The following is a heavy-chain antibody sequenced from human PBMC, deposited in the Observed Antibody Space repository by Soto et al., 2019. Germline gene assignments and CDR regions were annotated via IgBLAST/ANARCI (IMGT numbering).Heavy chain of an antibody. CDR1: GGTFSSYA. V-gene: IGHV1-69*01. D-gene: IGHD3-10*01. CDR3: ARDWMLRDGSGSSRPNWFDP. Sequence: QVQLVQSGAEVKKPGSSVKVSCKASGGTFSSYAISWVRQAPGQGLEWMGGIIPIFGTANYAQKFQGRVTINADESTSTAYMELSSRRSEDTAVYYCARDWMLRDGSGSSRPNWFDPWGQGTLVTVSS. CDR2: IIPIFGTA. J-gene: IGHJ5*02.